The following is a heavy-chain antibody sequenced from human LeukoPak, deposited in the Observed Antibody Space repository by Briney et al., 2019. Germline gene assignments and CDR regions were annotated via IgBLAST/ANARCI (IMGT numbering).Heavy chain of an antibody. Sequence: SETLSLTCTVSGGSISSSSYYWGWIRQPPGKGLEWIGSIYYSGSTYYNPSLKSRVTISVDTSKNQFSLKLSSVTAADTAVYYCARQAVEAGSSWFAYWGQGTLVTVSS. CDR1: GGSISSSSYY. CDR2: IYYSGST. D-gene: IGHD6-13*01. J-gene: IGHJ4*02. CDR3: ARQAVEAGSSWFAY. V-gene: IGHV4-39*07.